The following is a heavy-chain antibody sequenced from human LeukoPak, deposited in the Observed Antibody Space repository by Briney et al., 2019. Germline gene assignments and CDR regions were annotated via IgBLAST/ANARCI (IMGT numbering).Heavy chain of an antibody. D-gene: IGHD6-6*01. CDR1: GYTFTSYG. Sequence: ASVKVSCKASGYTFTSYGISWVRQAPGQGLEWMGWVSAYNGNTNYAQKLQGRVTMTTDTSTSTAYMELRSLRSEDTAVYYCAKGGEQLAGYYYMDVWGKGTTVTVSS. V-gene: IGHV1-18*01. CDR2: VSAYNGNT. CDR3: AKGGEQLAGYYYMDV. J-gene: IGHJ6*03.